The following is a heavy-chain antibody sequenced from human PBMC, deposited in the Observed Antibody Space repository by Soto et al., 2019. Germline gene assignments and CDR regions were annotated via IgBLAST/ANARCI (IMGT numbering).Heavy chain of an antibody. CDR3: AKGGSSSWLRHGFDI. CDR1: GFIFDDYA. D-gene: IGHD2-2*01. Sequence: EVQLVESGGGLVQPGRSLRLSCAASGFIFDDYAMHWVRQAPGKGLEWVSSISRNSGSIGYGDSVKGRFTISRHNAKNSLYLQMNSLRAEDTALYYCAKGGSSSWLRHGFDIWGQGTMVTVSS. J-gene: IGHJ3*02. CDR2: ISRNSGSI. V-gene: IGHV3-9*01.